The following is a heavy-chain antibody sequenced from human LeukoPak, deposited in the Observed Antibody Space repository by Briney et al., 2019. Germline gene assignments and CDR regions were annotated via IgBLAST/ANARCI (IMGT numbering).Heavy chain of an antibody. CDR3: ARDGYSSGWYLLDY. J-gene: IGHJ4*02. CDR2: VSWNSGDI. Sequence: GGSLRLSCAASGFTFDQYAMHWVRQVPGKGLEWVSGVSWNSGDIVYADSVRGRFTISRDNAKNSLYLQMNSLRAEDTAVYYCARDGYSSGWYLLDYWGQGTLVTVSS. CDR1: GFTFDQYA. D-gene: IGHD6-19*01. V-gene: IGHV3-9*01.